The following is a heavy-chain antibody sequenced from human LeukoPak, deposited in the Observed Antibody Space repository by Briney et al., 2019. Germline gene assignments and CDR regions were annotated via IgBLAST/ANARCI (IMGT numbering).Heavy chain of an antibody. D-gene: IGHD4-17*01. Sequence: ASVKVSCKASGYTFTGYYMHWVRQAPGQGLEWMGWINPNSGGTNYAQKFQGRVTMNRDTSISTAYMELSRLRSDDTAVYYCAREATTVTTGWFDPWGQGTLVTVSS. CDR2: INPNSGGT. J-gene: IGHJ5*02. CDR1: GYTFTGYY. CDR3: AREATTVTTGWFDP. V-gene: IGHV1-2*02.